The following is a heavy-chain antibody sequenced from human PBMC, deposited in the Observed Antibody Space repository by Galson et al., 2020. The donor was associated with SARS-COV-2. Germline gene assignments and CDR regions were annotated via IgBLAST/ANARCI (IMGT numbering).Heavy chain of an antibody. J-gene: IGHJ4*02. CDR1: GFTFTDYF. V-gene: IGHV3-11*01. CDR2: ISSAGYHI. D-gene: IGHD3-16*01. Sequence: GGSLRLSCATSGFTFTDYFMTWIRQAPGKGLEWVAHISSAGYHIYSADSVKGRFTISRDNAKNTLYLQMDNLRVEDTAVYYCARALRRDYFDYWGRGTRVTVSS. CDR3: ARALRRDYFDY.